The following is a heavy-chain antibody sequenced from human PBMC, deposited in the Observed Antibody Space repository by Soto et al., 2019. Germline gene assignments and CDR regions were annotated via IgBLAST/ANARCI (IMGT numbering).Heavy chain of an antibody. CDR1: GYTFTSHG. CDR3: ARHSRGAYYVMDV. D-gene: IGHD3-22*01. J-gene: IGHJ6*02. V-gene: IGHV1-18*01. Sequence: QVQLVQSGAEVEKTGASVKVSCKASGYTFTSHGISWVRLAPGQGLEWMGWISAYNGDTRYSQKVQGRFTMTTDTSTSTAYMELRSLTSDDTAVYYCARHSRGAYYVMDVWGQGTTVTVSS. CDR2: ISAYNGDT.